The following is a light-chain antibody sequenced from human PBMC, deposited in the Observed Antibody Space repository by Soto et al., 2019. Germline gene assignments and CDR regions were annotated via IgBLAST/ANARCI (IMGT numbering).Light chain of an antibody. CDR2: AAS. V-gene: IGKV3-20*01. CDR1: QTVGRNY. Sequence: EIVLTQSPGALSLSPGVRATLSCRASQTVGRNYLAWYQQKPGQAPRLLIYAASGRATGIPDRFSGSGSGTDFTLTISRLEPEDFAVYYCQQYAESPLTFGGGTKVEIK. J-gene: IGKJ4*01. CDR3: QQYAESPLT.